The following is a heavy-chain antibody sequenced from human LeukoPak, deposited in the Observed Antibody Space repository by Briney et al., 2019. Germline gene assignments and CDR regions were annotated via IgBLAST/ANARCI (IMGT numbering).Heavy chain of an antibody. D-gene: IGHD6-25*01. J-gene: IGHJ6*03. Sequence: ASVKVSCKASGYTFTGYYMHWVRQASGQGLEWMGWINPNSGGTNYAQKFQGRVTMTRDTSISTAYMELSRLRSDDTAVYYCARGWRRLPQGYYMDVWGKGTTVTVSS. CDR1: GYTFTGYY. V-gene: IGHV1-2*02. CDR2: INPNSGGT. CDR3: ARGWRRLPQGYYMDV.